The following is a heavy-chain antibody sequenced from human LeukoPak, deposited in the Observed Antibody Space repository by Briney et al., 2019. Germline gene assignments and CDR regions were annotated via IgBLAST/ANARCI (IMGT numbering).Heavy chain of an antibody. Sequence: QTGGSLRLSCAASGFTFSSYSMNWVRQAPGKGLEWVSAVSAGGGSTYDADSVKGRFTISRDSSRDTLYLQMNSLRAEDTAIYYCARQVGYCSDGTCYFDSWGQGTLVTVSS. J-gene: IGHJ4*02. CDR2: VSAGGGST. V-gene: IGHV3-23*01. D-gene: IGHD2-15*01. CDR1: GFTFSSYS. CDR3: ARQVGYCSDGTCYFDS.